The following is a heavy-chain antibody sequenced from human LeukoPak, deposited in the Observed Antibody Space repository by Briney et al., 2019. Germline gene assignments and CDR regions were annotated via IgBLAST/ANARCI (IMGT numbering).Heavy chain of an antibody. CDR3: ARGSSGYDRDAFDI. V-gene: IGHV3-53*01. Sequence: GGSLRLSCAASGLTVSSYYMNWVRQAPGKGLEWVSVIYSDGSTYYADSVKGRFTISGDNSKNTLYLQMNSLRAEDTAVYYCARGSSGYDRDAFDIWGQRTMVTVSS. CDR2: IYSDGST. D-gene: IGHD5-12*01. J-gene: IGHJ3*02. CDR1: GLTVSSYY.